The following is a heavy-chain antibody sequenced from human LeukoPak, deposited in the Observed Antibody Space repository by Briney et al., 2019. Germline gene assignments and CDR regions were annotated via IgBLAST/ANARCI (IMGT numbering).Heavy chain of an antibody. Sequence: GGSLRLSCAASGFTFSSYAMSWVRQAPGKGLEWVSAISGSGGSIHYADSVKGRFTISRDNSKNTLYLQMNSLRAEDTAVYYCAKGTNWNYYFDYWGQGTLVTVSS. J-gene: IGHJ4*02. D-gene: IGHD1-7*01. CDR2: ISGSGGSI. V-gene: IGHV3-23*01. CDR3: AKGTNWNYYFDY. CDR1: GFTFSSYA.